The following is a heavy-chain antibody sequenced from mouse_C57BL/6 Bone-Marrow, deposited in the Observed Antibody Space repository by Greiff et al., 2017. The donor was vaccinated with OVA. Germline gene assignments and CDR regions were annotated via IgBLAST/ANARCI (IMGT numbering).Heavy chain of an antibody. CDR2: ILPSIGRT. CDR1: DSEVFPIAS. J-gene: IGHJ3*01. V-gene: IGHV15-2*01. D-gene: IGHD1-1*01. CDR3: ARGYGSSSWFAY. Sequence: QVQLQQSGSELRSPGSSVKLSCKDFDSEVFPIASMSWVRQTPGHGFEWIGGILPSIGRTIYGEKFEDKATLDADTLSNSAYLELNSLTSEDSAIYYCARGYGSSSWFAYWGQGTLVTVSA.